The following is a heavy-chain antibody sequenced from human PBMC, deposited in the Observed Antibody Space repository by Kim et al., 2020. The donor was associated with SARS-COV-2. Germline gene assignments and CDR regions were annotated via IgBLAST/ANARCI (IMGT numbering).Heavy chain of an antibody. CDR1: GFTFSSYC. Sequence: GGSLRLSCVASGFTFSSYCMSWVRQAPGKGLEWVASISRSRSNIYYADSVKGRFTISRDNAKNSLYLQMKSLRVEDTAVYFCAGDVGAYWGEGTLVTVSS. V-gene: IGHV3-48*01. D-gene: IGHD3-16*01. CDR2: ISRSRSNI. CDR3: AGDVGAY. J-gene: IGHJ1*01.